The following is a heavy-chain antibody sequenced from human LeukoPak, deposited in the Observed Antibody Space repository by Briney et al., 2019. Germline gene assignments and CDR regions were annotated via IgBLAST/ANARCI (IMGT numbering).Heavy chain of an antibody. V-gene: IGHV3-74*03. CDR3: ARDKKSGESSEIDY. CDR2: INRDGSTT. CDR1: GFTFSNYW. Sequence: GGSLRLSCAASGFTFSNYWVHWVRPAPGKGLVWVSRINRDGSTTKYADSVKGRFTVSRDNAKNTLDLQMNSLRAEDTAVYYCARDKKSGESSEIDYWGQGTLVTVSS. J-gene: IGHJ4*02. D-gene: IGHD3-10*01.